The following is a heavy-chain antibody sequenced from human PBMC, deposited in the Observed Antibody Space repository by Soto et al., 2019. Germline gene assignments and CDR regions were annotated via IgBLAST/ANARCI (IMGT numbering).Heavy chain of an antibody. Sequence: GSLRLSCAASGFTFSSYSMNWVRQAPGKGLEWVSSISSSSSYIYYADSVKGRFTISRDNAKNSLYLQMNSLRAEDTAVYYCARSAVIFGVVIEALDYYYGMDVWGQGTTVTVSS. V-gene: IGHV3-21*01. J-gene: IGHJ6*02. D-gene: IGHD3-3*01. CDR2: ISSSSSYI. CDR1: GFTFSSYS. CDR3: ARSAVIFGVVIEALDYYYGMDV.